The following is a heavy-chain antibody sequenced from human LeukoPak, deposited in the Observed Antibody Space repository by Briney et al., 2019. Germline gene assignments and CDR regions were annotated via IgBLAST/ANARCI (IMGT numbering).Heavy chain of an antibody. CDR2: IDTINGAT. Sequence: ASVNVSCNAAGYTFTSYEIHWGRQSPGQGREGMGGIDTINGATNYAHKLHGRVTISSDTSIGTAYMEMTNLISDDTAICYCASEANCNGGRCSLQRVASWGQGPLVTVSS. V-gene: IGHV1-2*07. CDR3: ASEANCNGGRCSLQRVAS. J-gene: IGHJ4*02. D-gene: IGHD2-15*01. CDR1: GYTFTSYE.